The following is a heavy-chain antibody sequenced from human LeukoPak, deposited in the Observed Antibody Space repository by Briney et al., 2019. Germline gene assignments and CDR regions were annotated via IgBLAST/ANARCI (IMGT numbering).Heavy chain of an antibody. V-gene: IGHV1-2*02. Sequence: GASVKVSCKASGGTFSSYAISWVRQAPGQGLEWMGWINPNSGGTNYAQKFQGRVTMTRDTSISTAYMELSRLRSDDTAVYYCARDEGYSSGWFSYMDVWGKGTTVTVSS. J-gene: IGHJ6*03. CDR3: ARDEGYSSGWFSYMDV. D-gene: IGHD6-19*01. CDR1: GGTFSSYA. CDR2: INPNSGGT.